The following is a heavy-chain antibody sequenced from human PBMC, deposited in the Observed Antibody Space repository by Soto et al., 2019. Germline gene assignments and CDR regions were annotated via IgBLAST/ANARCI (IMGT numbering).Heavy chain of an antibody. Sequence: QVQLVESGGGVVQPGRSLRLSCAASGFTFSSYGMHWVRQAPGKGLEWVAVISYDGSNKYYADSVKGRFTISRDNSKNSLYLQMNSLRAEDTDVYYYAKVLYYYESRGYYSPLDYWGQGTLVTVSS. V-gene: IGHV3-30*18. CDR2: ISYDGSNK. CDR1: GFTFSSYG. J-gene: IGHJ4*02. CDR3: AKVLYYYESRGYYSPLDY. D-gene: IGHD3-22*01.